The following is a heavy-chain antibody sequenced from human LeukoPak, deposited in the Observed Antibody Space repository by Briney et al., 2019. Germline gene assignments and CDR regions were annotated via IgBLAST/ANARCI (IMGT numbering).Heavy chain of an antibody. Sequence: PGESLRLSCAASGFTFNRNAISWVRQAPGKGLEWVSTIGGSGDKTFYADSVKGRFTISRDNSKNLLHLQMSSLTGEDTALYYCVRRGDASSGWGDHDYWGQGALVTVSS. CDR1: GFTFNRNA. J-gene: IGHJ4*02. V-gene: IGHV3-23*01. CDR2: IGGSGDKT. D-gene: IGHD6-19*01. CDR3: VRRGDASSGWGDHDY.